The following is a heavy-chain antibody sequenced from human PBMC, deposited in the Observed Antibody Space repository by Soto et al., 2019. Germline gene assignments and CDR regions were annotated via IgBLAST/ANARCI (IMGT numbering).Heavy chain of an antibody. CDR3: AKELGHARPFDF. V-gene: IGHV3-23*01. J-gene: IGHJ4*02. CDR2: IDKSGGIT. CDR1: GFIFSTYG. Sequence: EVQLLESGGGLVQPGGSLRLSCTASGFIFSTYGMDWVRQAPGKGLEWVSAIDKSGGITYYADSVKDRFTISRDNSRNMLYLQMNSLRAEDTAIYSCAKELGHARPFDFWGQGILVTVSS. D-gene: IGHD6-6*01.